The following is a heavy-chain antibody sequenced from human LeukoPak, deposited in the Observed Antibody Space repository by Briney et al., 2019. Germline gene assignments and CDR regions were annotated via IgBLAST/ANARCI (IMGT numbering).Heavy chain of an antibody. V-gene: IGHV4-59*01. CDR2: IYYSGST. J-gene: IGHJ4*02. CDR1: GGSISSYY. CDR3: ARSGNYGLFDY. D-gene: IGHD1-7*01. Sequence: SETLSLTCTVSGGSISSYYWSWIRQPPGKGLEWIGYIYYSGSTNYNPSLKSRVTISVDTSKNQFSLKLSSVTAADTAVYYCARSGNYGLFDYWGQGTLVTVSS.